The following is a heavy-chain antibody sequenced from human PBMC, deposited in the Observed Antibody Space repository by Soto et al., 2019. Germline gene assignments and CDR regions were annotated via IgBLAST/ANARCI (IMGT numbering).Heavy chain of an antibody. D-gene: IGHD3-3*01. CDR3: ARLPRDCNKTSCYYADH. J-gene: IGHJ4*02. Sequence: AGASLKISCRGSGYDFNTNWFGWVRQLPGRGLEWVGIMYPGDSDTRYNPSLQGHVTLSVDVTVSTAFLQWRSLETSDTGMYFCARLPRDCNKTSCYYADHWGQGTQFTVSS. CDR2: MYPGDSDT. V-gene: IGHV5-51*01. CDR1: GYDFNTNW.